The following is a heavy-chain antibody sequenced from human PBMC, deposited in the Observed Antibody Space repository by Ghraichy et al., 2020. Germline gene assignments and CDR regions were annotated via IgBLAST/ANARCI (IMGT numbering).Heavy chain of an antibody. J-gene: IGHJ6*02. D-gene: IGHD1-1*01. Sequence: LTCAASGFTFSSYGMHWVRQAPGKGLEWVAVIWYDGSNKYYAGSVKGRFTISRDNSKKTLYLQMNSLRAEDTAVYYCARVLSGNWYGMDVWGQGTTVTVS. CDR2: IWYDGSNK. CDR3: ARVLSGNWYGMDV. V-gene: IGHV3-33*01. CDR1: GFTFSSYG.